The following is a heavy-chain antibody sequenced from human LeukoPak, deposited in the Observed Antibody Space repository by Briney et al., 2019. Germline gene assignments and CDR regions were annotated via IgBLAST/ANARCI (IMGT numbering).Heavy chain of an antibody. Sequence: GGSLRLSCAASGFTFSSYWMHWVRQSPGKGLEWVGQLKGDGSRANYADSVRGRFTISRDNAKNTVYLQLNSLRAEDTAVYYCARDGYLAPVIAFLDYWGQGTPVTISS. CDR2: LKGDGSRA. V-gene: IGHV3-74*01. CDR3: ARDGYLAPVIAFLDY. CDR1: GFTFSSYW. J-gene: IGHJ4*02. D-gene: IGHD2-2*03.